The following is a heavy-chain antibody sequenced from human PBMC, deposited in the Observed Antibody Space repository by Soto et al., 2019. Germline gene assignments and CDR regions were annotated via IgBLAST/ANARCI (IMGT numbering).Heavy chain of an antibody. Sequence: SVKVSCKASGGTFSSYAISWVRQAPGQGLEWMGGIIPIFGTANYAQKFQGRVTITADESTSTAYMELSSLRSEDTAVYYCARGWYYDSYGYFDYWGQGTLVTVSS. CDR1: GGTFSSYA. J-gene: IGHJ4*02. V-gene: IGHV1-69*13. CDR2: IIPIFGTA. CDR3: ARGWYYDSYGYFDY. D-gene: IGHD3-22*01.